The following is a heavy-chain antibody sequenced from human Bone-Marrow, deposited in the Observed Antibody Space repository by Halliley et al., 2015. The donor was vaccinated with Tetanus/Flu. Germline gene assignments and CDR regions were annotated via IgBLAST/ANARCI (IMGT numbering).Heavy chain of an antibody. Sequence: QVQLVQSGAEVKKPGASVKVSCRTSRDSFTNHGFSWVRQAPGQGLEWMGWISPYNGNTNYAQKFQGRVTMTTDTSTSTAYMELRSLRSDDTAVYYCARAAYYYDSSIYLDYWGQGTLVTVSS. CDR3: ARAAYYYDSSIYLDY. CDR1: RDSFTNHG. D-gene: IGHD3-22*01. J-gene: IGHJ4*02. CDR2: ISPYNGNT. V-gene: IGHV1-18*01.